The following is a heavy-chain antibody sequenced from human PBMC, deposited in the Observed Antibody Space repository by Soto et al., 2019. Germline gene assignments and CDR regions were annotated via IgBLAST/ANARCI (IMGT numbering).Heavy chain of an antibody. CDR3: AREVGYIYEGNYYGMDV. J-gene: IGHJ6*02. CDR2: IIPTLGIA. CDR1: GGTFSTYI. V-gene: IGHV1-69*08. Sequence: QVQLVQSGAEVKKPGSSVKVSCKASGGTFSTYIISWVRQAPGQGLEWMGRIIPTLGIANYAQKFQGRVTITADKSTSTAYMELSSLRSEDTAVYYCAREVGYIYEGNYYGMDVWGQGTTVTVSS. D-gene: IGHD5-18*01.